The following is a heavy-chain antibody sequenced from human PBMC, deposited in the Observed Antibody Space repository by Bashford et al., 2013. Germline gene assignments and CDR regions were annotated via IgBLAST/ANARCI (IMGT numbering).Heavy chain of an antibody. CDR3: ARQFIGIPYFDF. J-gene: IGHJ4*02. D-gene: IGHD1-26*01. Sequence: SETLSLTCTVSGGSISSGSYYWSWIRQPAGKELEWIGRISSSGSTHYNPSLKSRVTGSVDTAKNQFSLNLNSVTAADTAVYYCARQFIGIPYFDFWGQGTLVTVSS. CDR1: GGSISSGSYY. V-gene: IGHV4-61*02. CDR2: ISSSGST.